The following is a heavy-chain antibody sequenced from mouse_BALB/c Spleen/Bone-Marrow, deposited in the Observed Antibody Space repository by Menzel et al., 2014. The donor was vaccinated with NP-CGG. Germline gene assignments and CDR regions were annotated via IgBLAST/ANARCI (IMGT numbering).Heavy chain of an antibody. D-gene: IGHD1-2*01. CDR2: ILPGSGST. V-gene: IGHV1-9*01. CDR3: ARITTASAYYFDY. CDR1: GYTFSSYW. J-gene: IGHJ2*01. Sequence: LVESGAELMKPGASVKISCKATGYTFSSYWIEWVKQRPGHGLEWIGEILPGSGSTNYNEKFKGKATFTADTSSNTAYMQLSSLTSEDSAVYYCARITTASAYYFDYWGQGTTLTVSS.